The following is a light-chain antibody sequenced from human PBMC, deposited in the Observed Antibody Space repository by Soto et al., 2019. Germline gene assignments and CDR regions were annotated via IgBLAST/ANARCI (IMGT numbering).Light chain of an antibody. V-gene: IGKV3-15*01. CDR2: GAS. CDR3: QQYHNAGST. J-gene: IGKJ1*01. CDR1: QSVSNN. Sequence: IVMTQSPATLSVFTGGRASLSCRASQSVSNNLAWYHKKPGQAPRLLIYGASTRAAGISVRFSGSGSGTEFTLIISSLQSDDSAVYYCQQYHNAGSTFGQGTKVEI.